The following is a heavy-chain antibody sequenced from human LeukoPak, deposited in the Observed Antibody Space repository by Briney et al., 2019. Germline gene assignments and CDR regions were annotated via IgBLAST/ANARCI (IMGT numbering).Heavy chain of an antibody. V-gene: IGHV4-39*07. CDR3: ARVHYDSSGYYSYFDY. CDR1: GGSISSSSYY. J-gene: IGHJ4*02. D-gene: IGHD3-22*01. CDR2: IYYSGST. Sequence: SETLSLTCTVSGGSISSSSYYWGWIRQPPGKGLEWIGSIYYSGSTYYNPSLKSRVTISVDTSKNQFSLKLSSVTAADTAVYYCARVHYDSSGYYSYFDYWGQGTLVTVSS.